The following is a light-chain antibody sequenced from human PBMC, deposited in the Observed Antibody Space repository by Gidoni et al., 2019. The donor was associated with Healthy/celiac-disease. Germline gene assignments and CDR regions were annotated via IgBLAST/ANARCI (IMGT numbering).Light chain of an antibody. V-gene: IGKV3-11*01. CDR3: QQRSNWPPLT. CDR2: DAS. CDR1: QSVSSY. J-gene: IGKJ4*01. Sequence: EIVLTQSPATRSLSPGERATLSCRASQSVSSYLAWYQQKPGQAPRLLIYDASNRATGIPARFSGSGSGTDFTLTIRSLEPEDFAVYYCQQRSNWPPLTFGGGTKVEIK.